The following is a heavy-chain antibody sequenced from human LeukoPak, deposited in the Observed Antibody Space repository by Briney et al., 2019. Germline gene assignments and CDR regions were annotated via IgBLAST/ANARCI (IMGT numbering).Heavy chain of an antibody. J-gene: IGHJ6*03. CDR2: ISSSGSTI. V-gene: IGHV3-11*04. CDR3: ARADLAAAGTYYMDV. D-gene: IGHD6-13*01. CDR1: GFTFSDYY. Sequence: GGSLRLSCAASGFTFSDYYMSWIRQAPGKGLEWVSYISSSGSTIYYADSVKSRFTISRDNAKNSLYLQMNSLRAEDTAAYYCARADLAAAGTYYMDVWGKGTTVTVSS.